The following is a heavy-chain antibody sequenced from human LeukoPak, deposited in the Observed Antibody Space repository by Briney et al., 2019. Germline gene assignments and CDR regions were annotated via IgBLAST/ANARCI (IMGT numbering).Heavy chain of an antibody. CDR3: ARDRWGEMATID. Sequence: HWASVKVSCKASGYTFTGYYMHWVRQAPGQGLEWMGIINPSGGSTSYAQKFQGRVTMTRDMSTSTVYMELSSLRSEDTAVYYCARDRWGEMATIDWGQGTLVTVSS. V-gene: IGHV1-46*01. D-gene: IGHD5-24*01. CDR1: GYTFTGYY. J-gene: IGHJ4*02. CDR2: INPSGGST.